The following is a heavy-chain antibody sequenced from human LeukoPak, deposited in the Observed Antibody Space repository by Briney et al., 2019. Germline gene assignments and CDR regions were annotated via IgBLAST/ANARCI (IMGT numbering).Heavy chain of an antibody. CDR3: AKDLAARVLPMDV. CDR2: ISGSGAST. D-gene: IGHD6-6*01. Sequence: AGGSLRLSCAASGFTFDDYAMHWVRQAPGTGLEWVSAISGSGASTYYADSVKGRFTISRDNSKNMLYLQMNSPRAEDTAVYYCAKDLAARVLPMDVWGQGTTVTVSS. J-gene: IGHJ6*02. CDR1: GFTFDDYA. V-gene: IGHV3-23*01.